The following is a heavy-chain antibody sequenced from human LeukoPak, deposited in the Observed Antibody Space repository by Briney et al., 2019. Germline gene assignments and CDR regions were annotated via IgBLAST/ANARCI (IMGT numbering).Heavy chain of an antibody. Sequence: GGSLRLSCAASGFTFSSYSMNWVRQAPGKGLEWVAVIWYDGSNKYYADSVKGRFTISRDNAKNSLYLQMNSLRAEDTAVYYCARGQLPPYSSSWSIDYWGQGTLVTVSS. CDR2: IWYDGSNK. D-gene: IGHD6-13*01. J-gene: IGHJ4*02. V-gene: IGHV3-33*08. CDR1: GFTFSSYS. CDR3: ARGQLPPYSSSWSIDY.